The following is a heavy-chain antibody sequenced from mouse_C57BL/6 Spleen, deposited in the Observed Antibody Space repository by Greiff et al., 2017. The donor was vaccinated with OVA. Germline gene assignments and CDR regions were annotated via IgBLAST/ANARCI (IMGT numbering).Heavy chain of an antibody. CDR2: INPSSGYT. V-gene: IGHV1-7*01. J-gene: IGHJ2*01. D-gene: IGHD1-1*01. Sequence: QVQLQQSGAELAKPGASVKLSCKASGYTFTSYWMHWVKQRPGQGLEWIGYINPSSGYTKYNQKFKDKTTLTADKSSSTAYMQLSSLTYEDSAVYYCARSLSSYYYDFDHWGQGTTLTVSS. CDR3: ARSLSSYYYDFDH. CDR1: GYTFTSYW.